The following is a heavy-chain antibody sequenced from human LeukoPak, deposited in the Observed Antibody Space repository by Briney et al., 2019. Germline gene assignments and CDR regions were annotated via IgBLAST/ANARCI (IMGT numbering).Heavy chain of an antibody. CDR1: GFTFGSYW. J-gene: IGHJ4*02. V-gene: IGHV3-23*01. CDR3: AKAPNFASGNYYAFDC. D-gene: IGHD3-10*01. Sequence: PGGSLRLSCAAPGFTFGSYWMHWVRQAPGKGLVWVLGISGRAGSAYYADSVKGRFTISRDNSKNTLFLQMNTLRAEDTAVYFCAKAPNFASGNYYAFDCWGQGTLVTVSS. CDR2: ISGRAGSA.